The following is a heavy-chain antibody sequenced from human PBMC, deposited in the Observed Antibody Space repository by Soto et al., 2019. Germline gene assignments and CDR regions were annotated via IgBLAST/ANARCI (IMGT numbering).Heavy chain of an antibody. CDR3: ARGQQLGHNYYYYGMDV. D-gene: IGHD6-13*01. V-gene: IGHV1-46*01. Sequence: ASVKVSCKASGYTFTSYYMHWARQAPGQGLEWMGIINPSGGSTSYAQKFQGRVTMTRDTSTSTVYMELSSLRSEDTAVYYCARGQQLGHNYYYYGMDVWGQGTTVTVS. CDR2: INPSGGST. CDR1: GYTFTSYY. J-gene: IGHJ6*02.